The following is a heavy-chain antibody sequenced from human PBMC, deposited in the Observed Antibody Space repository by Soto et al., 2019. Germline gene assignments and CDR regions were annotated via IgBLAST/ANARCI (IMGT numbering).Heavy chain of an antibody. CDR3: AKEGNGGSSLDS. J-gene: IGHJ5*01. CDR1: GFTFDNSM. D-gene: IGHD2-15*01. Sequence: GGSLRLSCEACGFTFDNSMMNWVRQAPGKGLEWISRISWDGDFLDYADSIKGRFTVSRDNSNNSLYLHMHRLKTEDTAFYYCAKEGNGGSSLDSWGQGTLVTVSS. CDR2: ISWDGDFL. V-gene: IGHV3-43*01.